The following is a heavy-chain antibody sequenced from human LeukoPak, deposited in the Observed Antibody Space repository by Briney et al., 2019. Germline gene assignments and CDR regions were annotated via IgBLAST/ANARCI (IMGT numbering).Heavy chain of an antibody. CDR1: GFTFSSYA. CDR3: AKGRQLLDP. V-gene: IGHV3-23*01. J-gene: IGHJ5*02. Sequence: GGSLRLSCAASGFTFSSYAMSWVRQAPGKGLEWVSSISGSGGTIDYADSVKGRFIISRDNSKNAQYLQMNSLRPEDTAVYYCAKGRQLLDPWGQGTLVTVSS. D-gene: IGHD1-7*01. CDR2: ISGSGGTI.